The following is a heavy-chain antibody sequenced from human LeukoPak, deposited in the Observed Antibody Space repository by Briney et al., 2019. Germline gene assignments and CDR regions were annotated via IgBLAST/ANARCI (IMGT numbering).Heavy chain of an antibody. CDR2: MNPNSSVT. CDR1: GYIFTDYY. CDR3: ARDLRLAVSGTSGFDI. Sequence: ASVKVSCKASGYIFTDYYMHWVRQAPGQGLEWMGWMNPNSSVTNYAQKFQVRVTMTGDTSIRTAYMELSSLRSDDTAVYYCARDLRLAVSGTSGFDIWGQGTVVTVSS. V-gene: IGHV1-2*02. D-gene: IGHD6-19*01. J-gene: IGHJ3*02.